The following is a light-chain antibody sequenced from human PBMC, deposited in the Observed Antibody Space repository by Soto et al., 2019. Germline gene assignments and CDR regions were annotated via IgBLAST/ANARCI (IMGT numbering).Light chain of an antibody. J-gene: IGKJ1*01. Sequence: DIQMTQSPSAMSASVGDRVTITCRASQGISYYLAWFQQKPGKVPKRLIFAASSAQSGVPSRFSGSESGTEFTLTISSQQPEDCATYYCQQHNSYPWTFGQGTKVEIK. CDR1: QGISYY. V-gene: IGKV1-17*03. CDR2: AAS. CDR3: QQHNSYPWT.